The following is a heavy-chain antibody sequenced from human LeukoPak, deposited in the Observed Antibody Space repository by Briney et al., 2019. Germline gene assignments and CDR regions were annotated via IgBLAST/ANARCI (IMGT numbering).Heavy chain of an antibody. CDR1: GYTFTVYY. J-gene: IGHJ6*02. Sequence: SVKVSCKSSGYTFTVYYMHWVSQAPGHGLERMGWINPTSGGKKYAQKFQGRGNMTRDTSISTAYMELRRLRSDDTGVYYFARAMVRGDYGMDVWGQGTTVTVSS. D-gene: IGHD3-10*01. CDR3: ARAMVRGDYGMDV. CDR2: INPTSGGK. V-gene: IGHV1-2*02.